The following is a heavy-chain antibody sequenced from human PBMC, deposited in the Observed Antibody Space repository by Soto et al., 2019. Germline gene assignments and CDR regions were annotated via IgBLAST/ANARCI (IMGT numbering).Heavy chain of an antibody. D-gene: IGHD3-9*01. CDR1: GFTFSSYG. V-gene: IGHV3-30*02. J-gene: IGHJ3*02. Sequence: GGSLRLSCAASGFTFSSYGMHWVRQAPGKGLEWVAVIWYDGSNKYYADSVKGRFTISRDNSKNTLYLQMNSLRAEDTAVYYCANNVLRYFDWLHDAFDIWGKGTMVTVSS. CDR3: ANNVLRYFDWLHDAFDI. CDR2: IWYDGSNK.